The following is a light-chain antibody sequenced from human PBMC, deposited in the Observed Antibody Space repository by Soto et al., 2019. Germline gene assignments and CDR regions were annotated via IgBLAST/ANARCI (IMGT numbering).Light chain of an antibody. CDR1: QNVNNN. Sequence: EILLTQAPGRVSAFPGGRSYLSCRASQNVNNNLAWYQQKPGQAPRLLIYGAYSRATGITDRFSGSGSGTDFTITISSLQPEDFATYYCQQLNSYPITVGQVTRLEIK. J-gene: IGKJ5*01. CDR2: GAY. V-gene: IGKV3D-15*01. CDR3: QQLNSYPIT.